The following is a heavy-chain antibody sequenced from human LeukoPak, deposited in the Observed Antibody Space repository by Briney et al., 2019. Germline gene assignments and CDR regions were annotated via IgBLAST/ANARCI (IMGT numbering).Heavy chain of an antibody. CDR2: IYPYDSDT. Sequence: GESLQISSKGSGYSFTSCWIAWVRQMPGKDLGWMGIIYPYDSDTRYSPSFQGQVTMSVDKSINTAYLQWRSLKASDTAMYYCARRFGSGSPNWLDPWGQGALVTVTS. CDR1: GYSFTSCW. D-gene: IGHD3-10*01. V-gene: IGHV5-51*01. J-gene: IGHJ5*02. CDR3: ARRFGSGSPNWLDP.